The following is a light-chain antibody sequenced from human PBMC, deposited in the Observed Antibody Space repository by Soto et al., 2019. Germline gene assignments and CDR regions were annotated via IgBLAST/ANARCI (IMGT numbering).Light chain of an antibody. CDR1: QSISRS. V-gene: IGKV1-39*01. J-gene: IGKJ5*01. CDR2: AAS. Sequence: VQMPQYPSSLSASVGDRVPITCRATQSISRSLNWYQQKPGKAPELLIYAASSLQSGVPARFTGSGSETDFTLTISSLEPEDFAVYYCQHRMNWPLTSAQRARLEI. CDR3: QHRMNWPLT.